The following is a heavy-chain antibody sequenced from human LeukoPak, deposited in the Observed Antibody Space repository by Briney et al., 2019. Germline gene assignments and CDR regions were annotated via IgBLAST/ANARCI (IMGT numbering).Heavy chain of an antibody. CDR2: IYTSGST. D-gene: IGHD3-22*01. V-gene: IGHV4-61*02. CDR3: ASNYYDSSGYYYGY. J-gene: IGHJ4*02. Sequence: SETLSLTCTVSGGSISGGSYYWSWIRQPAGKGLEWIGRIYTSGSTNYNPSLKSRVTISVDTSKNQFSLKLSSVTAADTAVYYCASNYYDSSGYYYGYWGQGTLVTVSS. CDR1: GGSISGGSYY.